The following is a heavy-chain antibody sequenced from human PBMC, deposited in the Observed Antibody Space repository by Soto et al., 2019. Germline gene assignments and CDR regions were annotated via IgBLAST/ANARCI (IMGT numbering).Heavy chain of an antibody. D-gene: IGHD6-19*01. CDR2: FSATSENT. CDR3: GKAGDQQWVRLPFDF. V-gene: IGHV3-23*01. CDR1: GFFFSSYT. Sequence: EVQLLESGGGLVQPGGSLRLSCVGSGFFFSSYTMTWVRQAPGKGLEWVSSFSATSENTYYADSVRGRFTISRNNSKNSLFLQMNRLTAEDPAMYYCGKAGDQQWVRLPFDFWGEGILVIVSS. J-gene: IGHJ4*02.